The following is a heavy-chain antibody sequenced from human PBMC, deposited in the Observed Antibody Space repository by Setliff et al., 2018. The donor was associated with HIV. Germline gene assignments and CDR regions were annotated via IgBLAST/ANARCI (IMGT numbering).Heavy chain of an antibody. CDR2: IYHSEYT. Sequence: SETLSLTCTVSGGSISRANYYWWTWVRQPPGKGLEWIGEIYHSEYTNYNASLKSRVSMSVDKSKNQFSLKLTSVTAADTAVYYCARGHCSGTNCYGVDYYGMDVWGQGTTVTVSS. D-gene: IGHD2-2*01. V-gene: IGHV4-4*02. J-gene: IGHJ6*02. CDR1: GGSISRANYYW. CDR3: ARGHCSGTNCYGVDYYGMDV.